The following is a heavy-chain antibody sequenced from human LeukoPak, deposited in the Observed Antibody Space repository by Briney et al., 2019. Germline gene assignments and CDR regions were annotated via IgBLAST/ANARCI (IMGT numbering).Heavy chain of an antibody. D-gene: IGHD2-2*01. Sequence: GGSLRLSCAASGFTFSSYGMNWVRQAPGKGLEWVSAISGSGGSTYYADSVKGRFTISRDNSKNTLYLQMNSLRDEDTAVYYCARAIDRYCSSTSCSQYYFDYWGQGTLVT. J-gene: IGHJ4*02. V-gene: IGHV3-23*01. CDR3: ARAIDRYCSSTSCSQYYFDY. CDR1: GFTFSSYG. CDR2: ISGSGGST.